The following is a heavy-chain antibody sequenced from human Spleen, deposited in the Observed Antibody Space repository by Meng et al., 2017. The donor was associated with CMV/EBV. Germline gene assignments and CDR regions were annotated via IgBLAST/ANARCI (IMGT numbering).Heavy chain of an antibody. D-gene: IGHD6-13*01. V-gene: IGHV4-34*01. CDR3: ARSRYFDY. Sequence: LSLPCAVYGGSFSGYYWSWIRQPPGKGLEWIGEINHSGSTNYNPSLKSRVTISVDTSKNQFSLKLSSVTAADTAVYYCARSRYFDYWGQGTLVTVSS. CDR2: INHSGST. J-gene: IGHJ4*02. CDR1: GGSFSGYY.